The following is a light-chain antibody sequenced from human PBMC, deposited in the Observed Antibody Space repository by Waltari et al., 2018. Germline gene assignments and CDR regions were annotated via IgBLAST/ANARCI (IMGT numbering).Light chain of an antibody. J-gene: IGKJ1*01. CDR1: QSLVKSDGNTY. CDR2: KIS. V-gene: IGKV2-30*01. CDR3: MQVTHWPRT. Sequence: VVMTQSPLSLPVTLGQPASISCRSSQSLVKSDGNTYLNWFQQRPGLSPRRLIYKISRGETGVPEKFSGSGSGTDFTLNISRVGAEIVAINYCMQVTHWPRTFGQGTKVEI.